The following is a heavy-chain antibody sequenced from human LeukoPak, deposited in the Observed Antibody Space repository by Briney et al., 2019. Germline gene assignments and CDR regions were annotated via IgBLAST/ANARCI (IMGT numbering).Heavy chain of an antibody. CDR2: IIPIFGTA. J-gene: IGHJ3*02. CDR3: ARRTTSVAFDI. CDR1: RGSFSSYG. D-gene: IGHD2-2*01. Sequence: ASVKISCKASRGSFSSYGISWGRQAPGQGLEWVGRIIPIFGTANYAQKFQDRVNITADKSTSIVYMELSSLRSEDTAVYYCARRTTSVAFDIWGQGTMVTVSS. V-gene: IGHV1-69*06.